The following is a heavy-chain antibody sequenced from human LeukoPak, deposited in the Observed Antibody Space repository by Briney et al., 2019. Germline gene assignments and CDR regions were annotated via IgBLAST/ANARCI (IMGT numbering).Heavy chain of an antibody. CDR3: ARHLDYGDHQGAFDI. D-gene: IGHD4-17*01. CDR1: GGSISRGSYY. CDR2: IYTSGNT. Sequence: PSQTLSLTCTVSGGSISRGSYYWSWIRQPAGKGLEWIGRIYTSGNTNYNPSLKSRVTISVDTSKNQFSLKLSSVTAADTAVYYCARHLDYGDHQGAFDIWGQGTMVTVSS. J-gene: IGHJ3*02. V-gene: IGHV4-61*02.